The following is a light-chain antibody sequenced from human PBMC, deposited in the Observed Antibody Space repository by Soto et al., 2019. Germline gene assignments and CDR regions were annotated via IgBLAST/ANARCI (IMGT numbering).Light chain of an antibody. CDR1: SSDVGGSNY. Sequence: QSALTQPASVSGSPGQSITISCTGTSSDVGGSNYVSWYQQHPGKAPKLMIYDVSNRPSGGSNRFSGSNSGNTASLTTSGLQAEDEAEYYCRSYTSSDTLYVFGSGTKVTVL. V-gene: IGLV2-14*01. CDR3: RSYTSSDTLYV. CDR2: DVS. J-gene: IGLJ1*01.